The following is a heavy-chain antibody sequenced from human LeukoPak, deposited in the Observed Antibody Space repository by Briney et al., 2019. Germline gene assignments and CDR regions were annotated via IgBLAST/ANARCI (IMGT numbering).Heavy chain of an antibody. CDR3: ARERDYYDSSGYYDYLRAFDI. D-gene: IGHD3-22*01. V-gene: IGHV3-30*03. CDR2: ISYDGSNK. J-gene: IGHJ3*02. CDR1: GFTFSSYG. Sequence: PGGSLRLSCAASGFTFSSYGMHWVRQAPGKGLEWVSVISYDGSNKYYADSVKGRFTISRDNSKNTLYLQMNSLRAEDTAVYYCARERDYYDSSGYYDYLRAFDIWGQGTMVTVSS.